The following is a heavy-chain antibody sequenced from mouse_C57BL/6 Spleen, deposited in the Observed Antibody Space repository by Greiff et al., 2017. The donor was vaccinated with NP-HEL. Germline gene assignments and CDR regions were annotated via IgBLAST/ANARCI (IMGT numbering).Heavy chain of an antibody. D-gene: IGHD1-1*01. J-gene: IGHJ2*01. CDR3: ARVTTVVAYYFDY. CDR2: ISVGGGNT. Sequence: DVMLVESGGGLVKPGGSLKLSCAASGFTFSSYTMSWVRQTPEKRLEWVATISVGGGNTYYPDSVKGRFTISRDNTTNTLYLQMSSLRSEDTALYYCARVTTVVAYYFDYWGQGTTLTVSS. CDR1: GFTFSSYT. V-gene: IGHV5-9*01.